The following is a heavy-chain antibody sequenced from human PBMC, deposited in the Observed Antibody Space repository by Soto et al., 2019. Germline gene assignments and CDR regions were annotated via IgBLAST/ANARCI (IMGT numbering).Heavy chain of an antibody. V-gene: IGHV3-66*01. CDR1: GFTVSSNY. Sequence: EVQLVESGGGLVQPGGSLRLSCAASGFTVSSNYMSWVRQAPGKGLEGVSVIYSGGSTYYADSVKGRFTITRDNSKNTLYLQMNSLSAEDTAVYYCARDRIPTGMDVWGQGTTVTVSS. CDR3: ARDRIPTGMDV. J-gene: IGHJ6*02. CDR2: IYSGGST.